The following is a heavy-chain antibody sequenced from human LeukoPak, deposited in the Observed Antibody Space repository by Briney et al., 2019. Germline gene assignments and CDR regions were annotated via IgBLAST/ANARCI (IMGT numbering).Heavy chain of an antibody. V-gene: IGHV4-34*01. D-gene: IGHD5-18*01. Sequence: PSETLSLTCAVYGGSSSGYYWSWIRQPPGKGLEWVGQIYHSGRTKYNPSLKSRVTISVDTSKTQITLKLSSVTAADTAVNYCARDRANVGGYTYGSNWFDPWGQGTLVTVSS. J-gene: IGHJ5*02. CDR2: IYHSGRT. CDR3: ARDRANVGGYTYGSNWFDP. CDR1: GGSSSGYY.